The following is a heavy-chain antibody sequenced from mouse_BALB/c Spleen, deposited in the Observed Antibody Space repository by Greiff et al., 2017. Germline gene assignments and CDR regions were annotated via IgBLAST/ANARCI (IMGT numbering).Heavy chain of an antibody. CDR3: ARSSYGSTHWYFDV. CDR1: GYTFTDYW. V-gene: IGHV1-69*01. CDR2: IDTSDSYT. D-gene: IGHD1-1*01. Sequence: QVQLLQPGAELVMPGASVKMSCTASGYTFTDYWMHWVKQRPGQGLEWIGAIDTSDSYTSYNQKFKGKSTLTVDDSSSTAYLQLSSLTSEDSAVYYCARSSYGSTHWYFDVWGAGTTVTVSS. J-gene: IGHJ1*01.